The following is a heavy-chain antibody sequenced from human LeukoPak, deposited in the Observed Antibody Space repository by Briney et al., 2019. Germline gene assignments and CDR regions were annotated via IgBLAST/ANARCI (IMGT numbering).Heavy chain of an antibody. Sequence: SETLSLTCTVSGASISSHYWSWLRHPPGKGLEWIGYVIDSVRTKDNPSLQSRLTLSADTSKNEFSLRLSSVTAADTAVYYCATIKHVQIFGYFDFWGQGIKVTVSS. CDR2: VIDSVRT. V-gene: IGHV4-59*11. J-gene: IGHJ4*02. D-gene: IGHD2-8*01. CDR3: ATIKHVQIFGYFDF. CDR1: GASISSHY.